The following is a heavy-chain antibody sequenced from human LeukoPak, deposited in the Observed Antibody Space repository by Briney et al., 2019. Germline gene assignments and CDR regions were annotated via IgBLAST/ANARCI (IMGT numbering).Heavy chain of an antibody. CDR1: GYTFTSYG. V-gene: IGHV1-18*01. CDR3: ARDNNYYDSSGYYSH. J-gene: IGHJ4*02. CDR2: ISAYNGNT. Sequence: ASVKVSCKASGYTFTSYGISWVRQAPGQGLEWMGWISAYNGNTNYAQKLQGRVTMTTDTSTSTAYMELRSLRSDDTAVYYCARDNNYYDSSGYYSHWGQGTLVTVSS. D-gene: IGHD3-22*01.